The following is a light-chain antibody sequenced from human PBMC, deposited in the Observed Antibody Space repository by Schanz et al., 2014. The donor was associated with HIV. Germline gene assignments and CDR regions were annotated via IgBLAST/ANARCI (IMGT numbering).Light chain of an antibody. CDR2: QAS. CDR3: QQCVTYPYT. V-gene: IGKV1-5*03. Sequence: IQMTQSPSTVSASVGDRVTITCRASQSISSYLAWYQQKPGQAPNLLIYQASTLETGVPSRFSGSGSGTEFTLSISTLQPDDFATYYCQQCVTYPYTFGQGTKLDIK. J-gene: IGKJ2*01. CDR1: QSISSY.